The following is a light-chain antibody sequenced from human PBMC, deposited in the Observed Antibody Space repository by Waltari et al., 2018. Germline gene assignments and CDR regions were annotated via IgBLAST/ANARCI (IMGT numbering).Light chain of an antibody. CDR2: DVS. Sequence: QSALTQPPSASGSPGQSVTISCTGTSSDVGGYHYVFWYQQHPGKAPKLMIYDVSKRPSGVPDRFSGSKSGNTASLTVSGLQAEDEADYYCSSYAGGNNLYVFGTGTKVTVL. CDR1: SSDVGGYHY. V-gene: IGLV2-8*01. J-gene: IGLJ1*01. CDR3: SSYAGGNNLYV.